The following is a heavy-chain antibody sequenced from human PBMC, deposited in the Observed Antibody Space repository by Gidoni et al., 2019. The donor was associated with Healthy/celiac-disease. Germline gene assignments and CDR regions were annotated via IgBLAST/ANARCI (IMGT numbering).Heavy chain of an antibody. CDR2: IYYSGST. Sequence: QLQLQESGPGLVKPSETLSLTCTVSGGSISSSSYYWGWIRQPPGKGLEWIGSIYYSGSTYYNPSLKSRVTISVDTSKNQFSLKLSSVTAADTAVYYCARQGSLIAAKWFDPWGQGTLVTVSS. D-gene: IGHD6-13*01. CDR3: ARQGSLIAAKWFDP. J-gene: IGHJ5*02. V-gene: IGHV4-39*01. CDR1: GGSISSSSYY.